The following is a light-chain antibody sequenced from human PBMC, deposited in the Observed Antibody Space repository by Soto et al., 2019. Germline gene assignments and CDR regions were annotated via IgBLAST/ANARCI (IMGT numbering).Light chain of an antibody. CDR1: SSDVGGYNY. CDR3: CSYAGSYTLV. J-gene: IGLJ1*01. CDR2: DVS. Sequence: QSVLTQPRSVSGSPRQSVTISCTGTSSDVGGYNYVSWYQQHPGKAPKLMIYDVSKRPSGVPDRFSGSKSGNTASLTISGLQAEDEADYYCCSYAGSYTLVFGTGTKGTVL. V-gene: IGLV2-11*01.